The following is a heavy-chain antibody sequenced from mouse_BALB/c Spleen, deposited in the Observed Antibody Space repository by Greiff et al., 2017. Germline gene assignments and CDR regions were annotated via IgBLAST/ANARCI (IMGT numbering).Heavy chain of an antibody. D-gene: IGHD2-3*01. Sequence: QVQLKQSGAELVRPGTSVKVSCKASGYAFTNYLIEWVKQRPGQGLEWIGVINPGSGGTNYNEKFKGKATLTADKSSSTAYMQLSSLTSDDSAVYFCARDDEGFAYWGQGTLVTVSA. J-gene: IGHJ3*01. CDR3: ARDDEGFAY. CDR1: GYAFTNYL. V-gene: IGHV1-54*03. CDR2: INPGSGGT.